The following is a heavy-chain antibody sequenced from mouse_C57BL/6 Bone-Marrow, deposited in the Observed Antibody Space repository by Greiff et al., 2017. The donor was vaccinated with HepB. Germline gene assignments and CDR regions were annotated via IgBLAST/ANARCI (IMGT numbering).Heavy chain of an antibody. CDR1: GYTFTGYW. Sequence: QVQLQQSGAELMKPGASVKLSCKATGYTFTGYWIEWVKQRPGHGLEWIGEILPGSGSTNYNEKFKGKATFTADTSSNTAYMQLSSLTTADSAIYYCAREGGITTVVNPGFAYWGQGTLVTVSA. CDR2: ILPGSGST. D-gene: IGHD1-1*01. J-gene: IGHJ3*01. V-gene: IGHV1-9*01. CDR3: AREGGITTVVNPGFAY.